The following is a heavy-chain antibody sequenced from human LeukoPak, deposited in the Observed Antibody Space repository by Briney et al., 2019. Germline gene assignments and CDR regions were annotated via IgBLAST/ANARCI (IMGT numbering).Heavy chain of an antibody. D-gene: IGHD3-3*01. CDR1: GGSISSSSYY. CDR2: IYYSGST. Sequence: SETLSLTCPVSGGSISSSSYYWGWIRQPPGKGLEWIGSIYYSGSTYYNPSLKSRVTISVDTSKNQFSLKLSSVTAADTAVYYCARRTYYDFWSGYPPLPNYFDYWGQGTLVTVSS. CDR3: ARRTYYDFWSGYPPLPNYFDY. V-gene: IGHV4-39*01. J-gene: IGHJ4*02.